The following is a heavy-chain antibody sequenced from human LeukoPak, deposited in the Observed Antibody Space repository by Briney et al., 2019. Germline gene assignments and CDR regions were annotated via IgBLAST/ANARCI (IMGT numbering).Heavy chain of an antibody. CDR1: GGSISSEDYY. J-gene: IGHJ4*02. D-gene: IGHD3-9*01. CDR2: IYYSGTT. Sequence: SETLSLTCIVSGGSISSEDYYWSWIRQPPGKGLEWIGYIYYSGTTYYNPSLESRVTISKDTPKNQFSLKLSSVTAADTAVYYCAREHILTGYYIGAFDYWGQGTLVSVSS. CDR3: AREHILTGYYIGAFDY. V-gene: IGHV4-30-4*01.